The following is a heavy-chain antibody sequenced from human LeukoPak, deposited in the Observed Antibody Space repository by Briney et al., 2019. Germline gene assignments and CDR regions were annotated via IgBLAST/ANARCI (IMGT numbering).Heavy chain of an antibody. V-gene: IGHV1-18*01. CDR1: GYTFANFG. CDR3: ARTCSSSSCYMVH. J-gene: IGHJ4*02. Sequence: GASVKVSCKASGYTFANFGITWVRQAPGQGLEWMGWISVYNGNTNYAQNLQGRVTLTTDTSTSTACMELRSLRSEDTALYYCARTCSSSSCYMVHWGQGTLVTVSS. D-gene: IGHD2-2*02. CDR2: ISVYNGNT.